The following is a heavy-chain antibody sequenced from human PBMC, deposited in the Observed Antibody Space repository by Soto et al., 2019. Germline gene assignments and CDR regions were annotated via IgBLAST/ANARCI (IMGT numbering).Heavy chain of an antibody. CDR2: ISGSGGST. J-gene: IGHJ6*02. CDR1: GLTFSSYA. CDR3: APGAGRNYYYGMDV. V-gene: IGHV3-23*01. Sequence: EVQLLESGGGLVQPGGSLRLSCAASGLTFSSYAMSWVRQAPGKGLEWVSAISGSGGSTYYADSVKGRFTISRDNSKNTLYLQMNSLRAEDTAVYYCAPGAGRNYYYGMDVWGQGTTVTVSS. D-gene: IGHD3-10*01.